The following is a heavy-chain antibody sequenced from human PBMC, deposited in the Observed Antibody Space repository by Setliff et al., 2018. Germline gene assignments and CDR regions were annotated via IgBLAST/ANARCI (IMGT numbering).Heavy chain of an antibody. Sequence: PSETLSLTCEVSGGSFSDYYWSWIRQSPGKGLEWLGDFNRTRKIDYSPSLKSRLTISVDTSNKQFSLHLNSVTAADTAMYYCAGGGRYCGGDCYQDDAFDIWGQGTMVTV. CDR3: AGGGRYCGGDCYQDDAFDI. V-gene: IGHV4-34*01. CDR2: FNRTRKI. CDR1: GGSFSDYY. J-gene: IGHJ3*02. D-gene: IGHD2-21*02.